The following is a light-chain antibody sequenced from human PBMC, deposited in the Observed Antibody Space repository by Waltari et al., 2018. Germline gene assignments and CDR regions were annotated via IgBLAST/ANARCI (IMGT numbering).Light chain of an antibody. J-gene: IGLJ1*01. V-gene: IGLV1-40*01. CDR3: QSYDISLSGSV. CDR2: GNS. Sequence: QSVLTQPPSVSVAPGQRVTIPCTGSSSNIGAAYEVHWYQQLPGTAPKVLIYGNSNRPSGVPERFSGSKSGTSASLAITGLQAEDEAAYYCQSYDISLSGSVFGTGTKVTVL. CDR1: SSNIGAAYE.